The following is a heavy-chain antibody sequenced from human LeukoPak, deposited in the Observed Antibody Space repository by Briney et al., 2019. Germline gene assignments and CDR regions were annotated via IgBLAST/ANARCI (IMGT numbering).Heavy chain of an antibody. V-gene: IGHV3-23*01. CDR3: ANIAVAGDFDY. CDR2: ISGSGGST. CDR1: GFTFSSYS. D-gene: IGHD6-19*01. Sequence: GGSLRLSCAASGFTFSSYSMNWVRQAPGKGLEWVSAISGSGGSTYYADSVKGRFTISRDNSKNTLYLQMNSLRAEDTAVYYCANIAVAGDFDYWGQGTLVTVSS. J-gene: IGHJ4*02.